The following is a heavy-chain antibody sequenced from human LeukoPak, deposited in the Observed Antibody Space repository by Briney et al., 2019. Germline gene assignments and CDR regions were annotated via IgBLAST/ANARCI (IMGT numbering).Heavy chain of an antibody. J-gene: IGHJ4*02. V-gene: IGHV1-69*13. CDR1: GGTFSSYT. D-gene: IGHD6-19*01. Sequence: SVKVSCKASGGTFSSYTINWVRQAPGQGLEWMGGIIPVFGTANYVQKFQGRVTITADESTSTAYMELSSLRSDDTAVYYCARGDLAVAGTFPNDYWGQGTLVTVSS. CDR3: ARGDLAVAGTFPNDY. CDR2: IIPVFGTA.